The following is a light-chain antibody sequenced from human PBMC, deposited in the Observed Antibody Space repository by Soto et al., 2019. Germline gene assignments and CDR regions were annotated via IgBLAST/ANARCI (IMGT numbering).Light chain of an antibody. V-gene: IGLV2-14*01. CDR3: CSYTVSGTYV. CDR2: AVS. J-gene: IGLJ1*01. CDR1: SSDVGGYNY. Sequence: QSVLTQAASVAGSPAQSITISCTGSSSDVGGYNYVSWYQQHPGKAPKLIIYAVSNRPSGVSNRFSGSKSGNTATLTISGLQAEDEADYYCCSYTVSGTYVFGTGTKVTVL.